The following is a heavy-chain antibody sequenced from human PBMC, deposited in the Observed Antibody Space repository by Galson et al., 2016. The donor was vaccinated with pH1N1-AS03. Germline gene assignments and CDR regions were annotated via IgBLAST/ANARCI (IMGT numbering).Heavy chain of an antibody. Sequence: SVKVSCKASGGTFSSFAISWVRQAPGQGLEWMGGIIPIFGTPTYAQKFQGRVTITTDKSTYTAYMELSSLRSEDTAVYYCGRPGGWSGHDAFDIWGQGT. D-gene: IGHD3-3*01. CDR2: IIPIFGTP. J-gene: IGHJ3*02. V-gene: IGHV1-69*05. CDR3: GRPGGWSGHDAFDI. CDR1: GGTFSSFA.